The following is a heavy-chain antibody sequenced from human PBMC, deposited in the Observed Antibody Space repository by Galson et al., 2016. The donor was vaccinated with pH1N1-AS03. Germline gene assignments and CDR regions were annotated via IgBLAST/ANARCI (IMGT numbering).Heavy chain of an antibody. CDR1: GFTFSTYW. Sequence: SLRLSCAASGFTFSTYWMSWVRQAPGKGLEWVANMNQDESEKYCVGSVKGRFTIFRDNAKNSLYLQMNSLRAEDTALYYCVRDLHRASPGKSFDFWGQGTLVTVSS. CDR2: MNQDESEK. CDR3: VRDLHRASPGKSFDF. V-gene: IGHV3-7*01. D-gene: IGHD3-10*01. J-gene: IGHJ4*02.